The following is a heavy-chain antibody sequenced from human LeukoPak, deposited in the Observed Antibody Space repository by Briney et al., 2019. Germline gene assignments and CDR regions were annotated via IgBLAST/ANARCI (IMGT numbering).Heavy chain of an antibody. V-gene: IGHV4-59*10. CDR3: ARVRGSGFDY. J-gene: IGHJ4*02. CDR2: IYTSGST. D-gene: IGHD3-10*01. CDR1: GGSFSGYY. Sequence: SETLSLTCAVYGGSFSGYYWSWIRQPPGKGLEWIGRIYTSGSTNYNPSLKSRVTISVDTSKNQFSLKLSSVTAADTAVYYCARVRGSGFDYWGQGTLVTVSS.